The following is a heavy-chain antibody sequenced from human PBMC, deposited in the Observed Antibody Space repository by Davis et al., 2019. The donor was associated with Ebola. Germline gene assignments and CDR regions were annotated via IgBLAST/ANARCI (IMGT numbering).Heavy chain of an antibody. CDR1: GGSISSSNW. CDR3: ARGVGGTTGWFDP. J-gene: IGHJ5*02. D-gene: IGHD1-26*01. CDR2: IYHSEST. V-gene: IGHV4-4*02. Sequence: MPSETLSLTCAVSGGSISSSNWWSWVRQPPGKGLEWIGEIYHSESTNYNPSLKSRVTISVDKSKNHFSLKLSSVTAADTAVYYCARGVGGTTGWFDPWGQGTLVTVSS.